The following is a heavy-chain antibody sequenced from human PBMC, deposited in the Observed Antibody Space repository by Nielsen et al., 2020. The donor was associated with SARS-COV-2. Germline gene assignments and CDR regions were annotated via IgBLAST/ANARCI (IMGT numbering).Heavy chain of an antibody. V-gene: IGHV3-23*01. D-gene: IGHD6-19*01. CDR1: GFTISTYA. CDR3: AKRSGYTSGWYGDY. J-gene: IGHJ4*02. CDR2: ISAST. Sequence: GESLKIPCVVSGFTISTYAMSWVRQAPGKGLEWVSAISASTYYADPVKGRFTISRDNSKNTLYLQMNSLRAEDTAVYYCAKRSGYTSGWYGDYWGQGTLVTVSS.